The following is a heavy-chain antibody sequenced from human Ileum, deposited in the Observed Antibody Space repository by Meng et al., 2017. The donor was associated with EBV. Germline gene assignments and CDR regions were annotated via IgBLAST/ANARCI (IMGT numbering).Heavy chain of an antibody. J-gene: IGHJ5*02. Sequence: HVPLQESVLRLVQPSGTVSLTCAVSGGSIIRSKWLSWVRQSPGTGLEWIGEIYHHGTTNYNPSLKSRVTISVDTSKNKFFLNLTSLTAADTAVYYCARLDSSGYYFGGWFDPWGQGILVTVSS. CDR2: IYHHGTT. D-gene: IGHD3-22*01. V-gene: IGHV4-4*02. CDR3: ARLDSSGYYFGGWFDP. CDR1: GGSIIRSKW.